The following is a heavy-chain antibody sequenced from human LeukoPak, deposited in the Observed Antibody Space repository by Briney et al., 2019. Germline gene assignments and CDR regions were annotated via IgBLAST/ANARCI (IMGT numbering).Heavy chain of an antibody. J-gene: IGHJ4*02. V-gene: IGHV3-9*01. CDR1: GFTFDDYA. CDR2: ISWNSGSI. D-gene: IGHD1-26*01. CDR3: AKALVGAIDY. Sequence: GGSLRLSCAASGFTFDDYAMHWVRQAPGKGLEWVSGISWNSGSIGYADSVKGRFTIYRDNAKNSLYLQMSSLRAEDTALYYCAKALVGAIDYWGQGTLVTV.